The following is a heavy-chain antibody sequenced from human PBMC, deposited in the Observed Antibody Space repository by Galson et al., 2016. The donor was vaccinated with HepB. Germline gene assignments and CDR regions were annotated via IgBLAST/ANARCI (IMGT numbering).Heavy chain of an antibody. V-gene: IGHV3-23*01. Sequence: SLRLSCAASGFTFRNYGMTWVRQAPGKGPEVVSSISRSGDSTDYADSVKGRFTISRDNSKNTLSLQMNSLTADDTAIYYCVQGSTAPAVWGKGTTVTVS. D-gene: IGHD2-2*01. CDR1: GFTFRNYG. CDR3: VQGSTAPAV. CDR2: ISRSGDST. J-gene: IGHJ6*03.